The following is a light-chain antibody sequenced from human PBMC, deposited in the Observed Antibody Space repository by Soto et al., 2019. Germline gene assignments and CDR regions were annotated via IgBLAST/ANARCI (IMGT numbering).Light chain of an antibody. CDR1: QGIDSY. Sequence: IQLTQSPSSLSASVGDRVTIACRARQGIDSYLAWYQQKPGTAPKLLIYAASALQSVVPSRFSGSGSGTDFTLTISSLQPEDFATYYCQQLNNYPSTFGGGTKVEIK. CDR2: AAS. J-gene: IGKJ4*01. CDR3: QQLNNYPST. V-gene: IGKV1-9*01.